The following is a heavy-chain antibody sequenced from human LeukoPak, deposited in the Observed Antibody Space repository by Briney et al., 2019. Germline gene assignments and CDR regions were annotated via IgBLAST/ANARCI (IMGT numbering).Heavy chain of an antibody. V-gene: IGHV1-69*06. D-gene: IGHD5-18*01. CDR2: IIPIFGTA. CDR1: GGTFSSYA. J-gene: IGHJ3*02. CDR3: ASRGYSYNDAFDI. Sequence: ASVKVSCKASGGTFSSYAISWVRQAPGQGLEWMGGIIPIFGTANYAQKFQGRVTITADKSTSSAYMELSSLRSEDTAVYYCASRGYSYNDAFDIWGQGTMVTVSS.